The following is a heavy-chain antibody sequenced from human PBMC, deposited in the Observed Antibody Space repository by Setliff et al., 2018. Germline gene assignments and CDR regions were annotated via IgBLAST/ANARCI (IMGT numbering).Heavy chain of an antibody. D-gene: IGHD3-22*01. J-gene: IGHJ4*02. V-gene: IGHV2-26*01. CDR2: IFSNDEK. Sequence: SGPTLVNPTETLTLACTVSGFSLSNARMGVSWIRQPPGKALEWLAHIFSNDEKSYSTSLKSRLTISKDTSKSQVVLTMTNMDPVDTATYYCARAYYDSSGYYPLVYWGQGTLVTVSS. CDR3: ARAYYDSSGYYPLVY. CDR1: GFSLSNARMG.